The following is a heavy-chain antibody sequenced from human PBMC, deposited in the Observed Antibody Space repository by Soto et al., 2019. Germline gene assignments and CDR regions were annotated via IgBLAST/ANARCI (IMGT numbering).Heavy chain of an antibody. CDR1: GFTXSTYC. Sequence: PXGSLRLSCAASGFTXSTYCMHWVRQDPGRGLLWVSRITRDGDNTRYADFVKGRFTISRDNAKNTLYLQMDSLRVDDSAVYYCARDGGSGTPFEYWGQGALVTVSS. CDR2: ITRDGDNT. CDR3: ARDGGSGTPFEY. D-gene: IGHD1-1*01. V-gene: IGHV3-74*01. J-gene: IGHJ4*02.